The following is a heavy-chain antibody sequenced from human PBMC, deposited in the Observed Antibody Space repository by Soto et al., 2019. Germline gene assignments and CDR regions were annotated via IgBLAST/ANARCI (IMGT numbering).Heavy chain of an antibody. CDR1: GFTFSSYA. Sequence: EVQLLESGGGLVQPGGSLRLSCAASGFTFSSYAMSWVRQAPGKGLEWVSAISGSGGSTYYADSVKGRFTISRDNSKNTLYLQVNSLRAEDTAVDDCAKGEKKTVYVLLWFVHTENYDYYGMDVWGQGTTVTVSS. D-gene: IGHD3-10*01. V-gene: IGHV3-23*01. J-gene: IGHJ6*02. CDR2: ISGSGGST. CDR3: AKGEKKTVYVLLWFVHTENYDYYGMDV.